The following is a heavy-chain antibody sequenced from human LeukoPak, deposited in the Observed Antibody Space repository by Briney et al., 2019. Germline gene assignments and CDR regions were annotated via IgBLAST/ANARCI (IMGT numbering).Heavy chain of an antibody. D-gene: IGHD1-26*01. J-gene: IGHJ6*03. CDR1: GFTFDDYA. CDR3: ARDGYSGSYYRLYYFFMDV. CDR2: ISWNGAST. Sequence: GGSLRLSCAASGFTFDDYAMHWVRQAPGKGLEWVSLISWNGASTYYADSVKGRFTISRDNSENTLYLQMNSLRGEDTAVYYCARDGYSGSYYRLYYFFMDVWGKGTTVTVSS. V-gene: IGHV3-43D*03.